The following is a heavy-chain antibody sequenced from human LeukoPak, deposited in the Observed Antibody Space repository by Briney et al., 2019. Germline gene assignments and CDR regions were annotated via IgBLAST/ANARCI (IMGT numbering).Heavy chain of an antibody. CDR3: ARARNYDFWSGYPDY. J-gene: IGHJ4*02. CDR2: ISSSSSYI. CDR1: GFTFSGYS. V-gene: IGHV3-21*01. D-gene: IGHD3-3*01. Sequence: GGSLRLSCAASGFTFSGYSMNWVRQAPGKGLECVSSISSSSSYIYYADSVKGRFTISRDNAKNSLYLQMNSLRAEDTAVYYCARARNYDFWSGYPDYWGQGTLVTVSS.